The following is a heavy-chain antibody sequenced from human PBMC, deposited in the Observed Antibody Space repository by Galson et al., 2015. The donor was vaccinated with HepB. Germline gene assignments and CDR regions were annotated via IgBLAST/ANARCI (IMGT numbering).Heavy chain of an antibody. D-gene: IGHD3-22*01. Sequence: SCKVSGDTVSDLSMHWVRQAPGKGLEWMGGFDPANGATIYAQKLQGRVTMTEDTSSETAYMDLNSLRYEDTAVYYCATGSYDSDGYRARSFGYWGQATL. J-gene: IGHJ4*02. CDR1: GDTVSDLS. CDR3: ATGSYDSDGYRARSFGY. V-gene: IGHV1-24*01. CDR2: FDPANGAT.